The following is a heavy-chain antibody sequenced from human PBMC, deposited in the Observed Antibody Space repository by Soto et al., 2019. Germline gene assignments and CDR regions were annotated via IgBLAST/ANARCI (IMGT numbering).Heavy chain of an antibody. D-gene: IGHD3-16*02. CDR3: ARYRTKVPVAFDV. CDR1: GLAFPIDD. CDR2: MNPSGRNT. J-gene: IGHJ3*01. V-gene: IGHV1-8*01. Sequence: QVQLVQSGAEVKKPGASVQVSCKASGLAFPIDDIIWVRHTIGQGLEFMGWMNPSGRNTGYTQKFQGRATFTWNTPTNTAYMDLSGLRSEDTAVYYCARYRTKVPVAFDVWGQGTMVTVSS.